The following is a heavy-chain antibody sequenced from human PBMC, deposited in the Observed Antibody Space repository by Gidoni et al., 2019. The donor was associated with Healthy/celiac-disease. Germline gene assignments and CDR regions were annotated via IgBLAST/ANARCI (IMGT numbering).Heavy chain of an antibody. Sequence: QVQLVQSGTEVKKPGASVKVSCKASGYTFTGYYMHWVRQAPGQGLEWMGWIKPNSGGKNYAQKVQGWVNMTREKVISKAYMELSRLRYDDTGGDYCARAPAHYFYYMDVWGKGTTVTVSS. V-gene: IGHV1-2*04. CDR1: GYTFTGYY. CDR3: ARAPAHYFYYMDV. CDR2: IKPNSGGK. J-gene: IGHJ6*03.